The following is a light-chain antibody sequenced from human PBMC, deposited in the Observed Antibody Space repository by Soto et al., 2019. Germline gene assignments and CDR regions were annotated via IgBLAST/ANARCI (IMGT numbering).Light chain of an antibody. V-gene: IGKV3-20*01. J-gene: IGKJ1*01. CDR2: DAS. CDR3: QQYGSSPGT. Sequence: EVELTQFPGTLSLSPEERAPLSCMASQSVSSNLAWYQQKPGQAPRLLIYDASTRATGIPARFSGSGSGTEFTLTISRLEPEDFAVYYCQQYGSSPGTFGQGTKVDIK. CDR1: QSVSSN.